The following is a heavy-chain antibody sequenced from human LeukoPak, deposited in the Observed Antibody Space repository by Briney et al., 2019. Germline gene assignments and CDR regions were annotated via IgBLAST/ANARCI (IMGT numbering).Heavy chain of an antibody. Sequence: PGGSLRRSCAASGFTFDDYAMLWVRQAPGKGLEWVSGISWNSGSIGYADSVKGRFTISRDNAKNSLYLQMNSLRAEDTVVYYCSRDPTYYLRYGYFDYWGQGALVTVSS. J-gene: IGHJ4*02. D-gene: IGHD1-26*01. CDR3: SRDPTYYLRYGYFDY. CDR2: ISWNSGSI. CDR1: GFTFDDYA. V-gene: IGHV3-9*01.